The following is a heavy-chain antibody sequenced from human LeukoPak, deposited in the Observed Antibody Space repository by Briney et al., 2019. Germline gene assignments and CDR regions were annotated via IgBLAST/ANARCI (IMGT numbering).Heavy chain of an antibody. CDR2: IYSGGST. J-gene: IGHJ4*02. Sequence: GGSLRLSCAASGFTVSSNYMSWVRQAPGKGLEWVSVIYSGGSTYYADSVKGRFTISRDNSKNTLYLQMNSLRAEDTAVYYCACYYYDSSGTDYWGQGTLVTVSS. V-gene: IGHV3-53*01. CDR3: ACYYYDSSGTDY. D-gene: IGHD3-22*01. CDR1: GFTVSSNY.